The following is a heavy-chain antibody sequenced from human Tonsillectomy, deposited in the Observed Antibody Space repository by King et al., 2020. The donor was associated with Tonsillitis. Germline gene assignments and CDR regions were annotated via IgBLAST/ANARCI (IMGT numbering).Heavy chain of an antibody. V-gene: IGHV3-9*01. CDR1: GFTFDDYA. Sequence: VQLVESGGGLVQPGRSLRLSCAASGFTFDDYAMHWVRQAPGKGLEWVSGISWHSGSIGYADSVKGRFTISRDNAKNSLYLKMNSLRAEDTALYYCAKASAGTTASFDYWGQGTLVTVSS. D-gene: IGHD1-7*01. CDR3: AKASAGTTASFDY. J-gene: IGHJ4*02. CDR2: ISWHSGSI.